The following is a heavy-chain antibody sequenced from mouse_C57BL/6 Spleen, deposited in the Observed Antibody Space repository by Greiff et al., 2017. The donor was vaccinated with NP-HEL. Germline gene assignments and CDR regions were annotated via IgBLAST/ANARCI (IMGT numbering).Heavy chain of an antibody. J-gene: IGHJ2*01. Sequence: EVKLMESGGDLVKPGGSLKLSCAASGFTFSSYGMSWVRQTPDKRLEWVATISSGGSYTYYPDSVKGRFTISRDNAKNTLYLQMSSLKSEDTARYDCARQGSSDYVDYWGQGTTRKV. D-gene: IGHD1-1*01. V-gene: IGHV5-6*01. CDR3: ARQGSSDYVDY. CDR2: ISSGGSYT. CDR1: GFTFSSYG.